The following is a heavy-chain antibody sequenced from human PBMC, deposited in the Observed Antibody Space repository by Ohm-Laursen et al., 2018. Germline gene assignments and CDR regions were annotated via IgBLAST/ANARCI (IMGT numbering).Heavy chain of an antibody. J-gene: IGHJ4*02. CDR3: AREGLMGDYFDY. CDR2: IYSGGST. D-gene: IGHD3-16*01. Sequence: SLRLSCSASGFTFDDYAMHWVRQAPGKGLEWVSVIYSGGSTYYADSVKGRFTISRDNSKNTLYLQMNSLRAEDTAVYYCAREGLMGDYFDYWGQGTLVTVSS. CDR1: GFTFDDYA. V-gene: IGHV3-66*01.